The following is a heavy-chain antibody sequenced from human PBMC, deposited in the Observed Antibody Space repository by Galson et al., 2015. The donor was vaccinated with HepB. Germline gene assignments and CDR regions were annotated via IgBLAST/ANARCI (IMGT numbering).Heavy chain of an antibody. CDR1: GGTFSSYA. CDR2: IIPIFGTA. V-gene: IGHV1-69*13. CDR3: ARDWGVSSAYRPSYYYYMDV. Sequence: SVKVSCKASGGTFSSYAISWVRQAPGQGLEWMGGIIPIFGTANYAQKFQGRVTITADESTSTAYMELSSLRSEDTAVYYCARDWGVSSAYRPSYYYYMDVWGKVTTVTVSS. J-gene: IGHJ6*03. D-gene: IGHD3-16*01.